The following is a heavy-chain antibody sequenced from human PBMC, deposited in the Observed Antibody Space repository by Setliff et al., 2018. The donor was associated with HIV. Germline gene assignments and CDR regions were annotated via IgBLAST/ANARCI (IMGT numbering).Heavy chain of an antibody. CDR1: GGSISSGSYY. CDR3: ARGPYCGGDCYSSYYYGMDV. J-gene: IGHJ6*02. V-gene: IGHV4-61*02. D-gene: IGHD2-21*02. CDR2: MYTSGST. Sequence: PSETLSLTCTVSGGSISSGSYYWSWIRQPAGKGLEWIGRMYTSGSTNYNPSLKSRVTISVDTSKNQFSLKLSSVTAADTAVYYCARGPYCGGDCYSSYYYGMDVWGQGTTVTVSS.